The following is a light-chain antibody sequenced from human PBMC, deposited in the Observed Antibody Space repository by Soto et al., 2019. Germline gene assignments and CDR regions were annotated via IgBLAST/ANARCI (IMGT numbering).Light chain of an antibody. V-gene: IGKV3-15*01. J-gene: IGKJ4*01. CDR2: GAS. CDR3: QQYNNLPRT. CDR1: QSVSSN. Sequence: ETVMTQSPATLSVSPGEGATLSCRASQSVSSNLVWYQHKPGQAPRLLIYGASTRATDIPARFSGSGSGTEFTLTISGLQSEDYAVYYCQQYNNLPRTFGGGTKVDIK.